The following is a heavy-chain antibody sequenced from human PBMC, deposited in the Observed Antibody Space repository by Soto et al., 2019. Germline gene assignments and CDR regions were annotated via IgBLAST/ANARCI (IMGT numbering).Heavy chain of an antibody. CDR3: ARGARCSTKQRQYAFDI. J-gene: IGHJ3*02. V-gene: IGHV4-34*01. D-gene: IGHD6-25*01. CDR1: GGSFSGYY. CDR2: INHSGST. Sequence: SETLSLTCAVYGGSFSGYYWSGIRQPPGKGLEWIGEINHSGSTNYNPSLKSRVTISVDTSKNQFSLKLSSVTAADTAVYYCARGARCSTKQRQYAFDIWGQGTMVTVSS.